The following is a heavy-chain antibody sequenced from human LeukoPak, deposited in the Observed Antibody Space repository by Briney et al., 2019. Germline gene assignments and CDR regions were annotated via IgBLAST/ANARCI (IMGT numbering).Heavy chain of an antibody. CDR3: ARRSYSSAWDF. CDR1: GFTFSSFA. D-gene: IGHD6-19*01. CDR2: VSACSTTTI. V-gene: IGHV3-48*02. Sequence: GGSLRLSCAASGFTFSSFAMNWVRQAPGKGLEWLSYVSACSTTTIYYADSLKGRFTITIDNAKNSLYLQMHSLGDEDTAVYYCARRSYSSAWDFWGQGTLVTVSS. J-gene: IGHJ4*02.